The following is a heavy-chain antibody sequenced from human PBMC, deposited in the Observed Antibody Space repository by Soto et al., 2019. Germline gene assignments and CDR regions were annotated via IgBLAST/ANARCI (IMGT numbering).Heavy chain of an antibody. D-gene: IGHD6-19*01. CDR1: GGTFSSYA. J-gene: IGHJ4*02. CDR2: IIPIFGTA. Sequence: AASVKVSCKASGGTFSSYAISWVRQAPGQGLEWMGGIIPIFGTANYAQKFQGRVTITADESTSTAYMELSSLRSEDTAVYYCALAVAGKVDYWGQGTLVTVSS. V-gene: IGHV1-69*13. CDR3: ALAVAGKVDY.